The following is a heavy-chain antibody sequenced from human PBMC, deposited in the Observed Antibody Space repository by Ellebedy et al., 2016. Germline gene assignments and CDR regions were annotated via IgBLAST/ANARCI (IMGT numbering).Heavy chain of an antibody. Sequence: GESLKISCAASGFTFSSYAMHWVRQAPGKGLEWVAVISYDGSNKYYADSVKGRFTISRDNSKNTLYLHMNSLRAEDTAVYYCARVNDVVRGHNWFDPWGQGTLVTVSP. CDR1: GFTFSSYA. CDR2: ISYDGSNK. D-gene: IGHD1-1*01. V-gene: IGHV3-30*04. CDR3: ARVNDVVRGHNWFDP. J-gene: IGHJ5*02.